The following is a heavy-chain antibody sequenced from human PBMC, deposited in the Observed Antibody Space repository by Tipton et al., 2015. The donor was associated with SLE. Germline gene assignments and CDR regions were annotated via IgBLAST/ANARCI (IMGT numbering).Heavy chain of an antibody. CDR2: VYTTGVT. D-gene: IGHD2-15*01. CDR1: GGSSSSTSYY. J-gene: IGHJ4*02. CDR3: ARAVDCSGGSGYPCYFEY. V-gene: IGHV4-61*02. Sequence: TLSLTCSVSGGSSSSTSYYCNWIRQPAGKGLEWVGRVYTTGVTNYNPSLKSRVTMSVDTSKNQFSLKLSSVTAADTAVYYCARAVDCSGGSGYPCYFEYWGQGTLVTVSS.